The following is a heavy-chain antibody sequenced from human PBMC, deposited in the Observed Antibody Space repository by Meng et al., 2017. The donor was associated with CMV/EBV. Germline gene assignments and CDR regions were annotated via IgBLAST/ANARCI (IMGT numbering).Heavy chain of an antibody. D-gene: IGHD3-3*01. CDR3: ARAVAYYDFWSGYPWGMDV. V-gene: IGHV4-61*01. Sequence: SETLSLTCTVSGGSVSSGSYYWSWIRQPPGKGLEWIGCIYYSGSTNYNPSLKSRVTISVDTSKNQFSLKLSSVTAADTAVYYCARAVAYYDFWSGYPWGMDVWGQGTTVTVSS. CDR2: IYYSGST. CDR1: GGSVSSGSYY. J-gene: IGHJ6*02.